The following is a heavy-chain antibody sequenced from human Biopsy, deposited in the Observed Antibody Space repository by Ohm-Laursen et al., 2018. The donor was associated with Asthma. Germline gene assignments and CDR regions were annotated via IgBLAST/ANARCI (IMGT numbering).Heavy chain of an antibody. D-gene: IGHD1-26*01. CDR3: AKDKVGAANSYQYGMDV. CDR1: GFTFSNYA. Sequence: SLRLSCAASGFTFSNYALSWVRQTPGKGLEWVSSISGNGDNTHYSDSVQGRFIISRDNSKNTLYLQMNSLRVEDTAIYFCAKDKVGAANSYQYGMDVWGQGTTVNVSS. V-gene: IGHV3-23*01. CDR2: ISGNGDNT. J-gene: IGHJ6*02.